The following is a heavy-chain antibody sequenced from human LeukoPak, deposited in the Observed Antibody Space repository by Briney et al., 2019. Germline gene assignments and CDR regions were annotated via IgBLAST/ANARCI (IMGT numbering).Heavy chain of an antibody. J-gene: IGHJ3*02. Sequence: GVSLRLSGAASGFTFSSYGMHWVRQAPGKGLEWVAVIWYDGSNKYYADSVKGRFTISRDNSKNTLYLQMNSLRAEDTAVYYCARPKGTASPHDAFDIWGQGTMVTVSS. V-gene: IGHV3-33*08. D-gene: IGHD5-18*01. CDR1: GFTFSSYG. CDR3: ARPKGTASPHDAFDI. CDR2: IWYDGSNK.